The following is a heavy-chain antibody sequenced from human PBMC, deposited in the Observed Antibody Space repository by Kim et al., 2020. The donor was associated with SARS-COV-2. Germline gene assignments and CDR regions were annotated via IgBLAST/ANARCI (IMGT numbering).Heavy chain of an antibody. CDR2: FDPEDGET. Sequence: ASVKVSCKVSGYTLTELSMHWVRQAPGKGLEWMGGFDPEDGETIYAQKFQGRVTMTEDTSTDTAYMELSSLRSEDTAVYYCATVDGYNPGNWFDPWGQGTLVTVSS. J-gene: IGHJ5*02. V-gene: IGHV1-24*01. D-gene: IGHD5-12*01. CDR1: GYTLTELS. CDR3: ATVDGYNPGNWFDP.